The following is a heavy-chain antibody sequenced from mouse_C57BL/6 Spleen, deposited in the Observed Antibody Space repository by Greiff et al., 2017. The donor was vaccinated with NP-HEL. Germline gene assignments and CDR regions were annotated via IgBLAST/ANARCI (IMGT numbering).Heavy chain of an antibody. Sequence: VQLQQPGAELVMPGASVKLSCNASGYTFTSYWMHWVKQRPGQGLEWIGEIDPSDSYTNYNQKFKGKSTLTVDKSSSTAYMQLSSLTSEDSAVYYCARGDDENYWGQGTTLTVSS. V-gene: IGHV1-69*01. CDR1: GYTFTSYW. J-gene: IGHJ2*01. CDR3: ARGDDENY. D-gene: IGHD2-12*01. CDR2: IDPSDSYT.